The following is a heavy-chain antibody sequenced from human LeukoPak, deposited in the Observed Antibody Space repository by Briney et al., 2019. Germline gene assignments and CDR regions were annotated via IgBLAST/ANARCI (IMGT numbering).Heavy chain of an antibody. CDR1: GFTFSSYG. D-gene: IGHD1-26*01. CDR2: IRYDGSNK. J-gene: IGHJ6*03. CDR3: ARVKSGDYYYYMDV. Sequence: GRSLRLSCAASGFTFSSYGMHWVRQAPGKGLEWVAFIRYDGSNKYYADSVKGRFTISRDNSKNTLYLQMNSLRAEDTAVYYCARVKSGDYYYYMDVWGKGTTVTVSS. V-gene: IGHV3-30*02.